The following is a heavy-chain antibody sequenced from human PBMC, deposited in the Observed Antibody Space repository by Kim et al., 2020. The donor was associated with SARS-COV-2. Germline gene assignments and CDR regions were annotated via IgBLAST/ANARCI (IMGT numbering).Heavy chain of an antibody. CDR1: GGTFSSYT. CDR3: ARDDILTGEGAFDI. V-gene: IGHV1-69*04. CDR2: IIPILGIA. D-gene: IGHD3-9*01. Sequence: SVKVSCKASGGTFSSYTISWVRQAPGQGLEWMGRIIPILGIANYAQKFQGRVTITADKSTSTAYMELSSLRSEDTAVYYCARDDILTGEGAFDIWGQGTMVTVSS. J-gene: IGHJ3*02.